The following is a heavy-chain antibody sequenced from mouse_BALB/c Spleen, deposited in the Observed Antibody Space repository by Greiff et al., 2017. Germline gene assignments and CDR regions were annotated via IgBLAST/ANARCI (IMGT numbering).Heavy chain of an antibody. CDR1: GFNIKDYY. V-gene: IGHV14-4*02. D-gene: IGHD1-2*01. Sequence: VQLKQSGAELVRSGASVKLSCTASGFNIKDYYMHWVKQRPEQGLEWIGWIDPENGDTEYDPKFQGKATITADTSSNTAYLQLSSLTSEDTAVYYCARDYSYGGSYFGYWGQGTTLTVSS. CDR2: IDPENGDT. J-gene: IGHJ2*01. CDR3: ARDYSYGGSYFGY.